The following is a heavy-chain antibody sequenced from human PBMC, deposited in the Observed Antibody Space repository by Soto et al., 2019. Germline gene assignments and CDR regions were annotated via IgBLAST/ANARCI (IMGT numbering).Heavy chain of an antibody. CDR3: ARKVVVGATAKFDR. CDR2: FYRGGRR. J-gene: IGHJ5*02. D-gene: IGHD2-21*01. V-gene: IGHV3-53*03. CDR1: GFGVTESETY. Sequence: EVQMVESGGGLIQPGGSLKLSCAVSGFGVTESETYVSWIRQAPGKGLEWVAAFYRGGRRNYAASVKGRFVISRDKSENSDFLQLNLVRVEDTAVYYCARKVVVGATAKFDRWGQGTRVIVSP.